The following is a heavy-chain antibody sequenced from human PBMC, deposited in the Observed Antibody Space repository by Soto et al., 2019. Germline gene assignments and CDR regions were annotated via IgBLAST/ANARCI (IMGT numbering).Heavy chain of an antibody. V-gene: IGHV3-23*01. CDR1: GFTFSSYA. CDR2: ISGSGGST. Sequence: GGSLRLSCAASGFTFSSYAMSWVRQAPGKGLEWVSAISGSGGSTYYADSVKGRFTISRDNSKNTLYLQMNSLRAEDTAVYYCAKSPKYPGIAAAAPYWFDPWGQGTLVTVSS. CDR3: AKSPKYPGIAAAAPYWFDP. J-gene: IGHJ5*02. D-gene: IGHD6-13*01.